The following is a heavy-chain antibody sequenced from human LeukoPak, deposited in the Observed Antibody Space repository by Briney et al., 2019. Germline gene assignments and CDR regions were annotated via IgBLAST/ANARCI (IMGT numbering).Heavy chain of an antibody. D-gene: IGHD1-1*01. CDR2: ISGSGGST. V-gene: IGHV3-23*01. CDR1: GFTFSSYA. CDR3: AKATGPLLARHAFDI. Sequence: GGSLRLSCAASGFTFSSYAMSWVRQAPGKGLEWVSAISGSGGSTYYADSVKGRFTISRDNSKNTLYLQMNSLRAEDTAVYYSAKATGPLLARHAFDIWGQGTMVTVSS. J-gene: IGHJ3*02.